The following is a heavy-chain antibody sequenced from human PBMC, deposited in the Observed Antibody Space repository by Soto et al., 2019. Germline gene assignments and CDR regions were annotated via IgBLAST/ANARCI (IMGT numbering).Heavy chain of an antibody. CDR2: ISAYNGNT. CDR3: ARDLKYSYGQNYYYYGMDV. CDR1: GYTFTSYG. J-gene: IGHJ6*02. Sequence: ASLKVSCKASGYTFTSYGISWVQQAPGQGLEWMGWISAYNGNTNYAQKLQGRVTMTTDTSTSTAYMELRSLRSDDTAVYYCARDLKYSYGQNYYYYGMDVWGQGXTVTVYS. D-gene: IGHD5-18*01. V-gene: IGHV1-18*01.